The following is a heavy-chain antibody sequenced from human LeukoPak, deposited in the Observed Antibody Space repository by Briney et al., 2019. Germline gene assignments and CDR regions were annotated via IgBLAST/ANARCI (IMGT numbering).Heavy chain of an antibody. J-gene: IGHJ6*02. CDR2: ISAYNGNT. CDR1: GYTFTSYG. V-gene: IGHV1-18*01. Sequence: RASVKVSCKASGYTFTSYGISWVRQAPGQGLEWMGWISAYNGNTNYAQKLQGRVTMTTDTSTSTAYVELRSLRSDDTAVYYCARDSHCSSTSCYTVQTYYYYGMDVWGQGTTVTVSS. D-gene: IGHD2-2*02. CDR3: ARDSHCSSTSCYTVQTYYYYGMDV.